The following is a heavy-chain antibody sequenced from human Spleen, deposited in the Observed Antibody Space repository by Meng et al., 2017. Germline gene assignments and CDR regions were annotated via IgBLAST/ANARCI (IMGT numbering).Heavy chain of an antibody. CDR2: INQDGREK. Sequence: GESLKISCAASGFTFSGYWMNWVRQAPGKGLEWVANINQDGREKYYVDSVKGRFTISRDDAKNSLYLQMKSLRAEDTAVYYCARVLGDSSGWYAIGFWGQGTLVTVSS. D-gene: IGHD6-19*01. V-gene: IGHV3-7*01. CDR1: GFTFSGYW. CDR3: ARVLGDSSGWYAIGF. J-gene: IGHJ4*02.